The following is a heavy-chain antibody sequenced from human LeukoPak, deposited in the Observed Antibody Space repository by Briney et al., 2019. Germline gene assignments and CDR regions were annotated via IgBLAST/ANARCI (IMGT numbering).Heavy chain of an antibody. CDR3: ARDRVGSSWRDYYYYGMDV. Sequence: SQTLSLTCAISGDSFSSNSAAWNWIRQSPSRGLEWLGRTYYRSKWYNDYAVSVKSRITINPDTSKNQFSLQLNSVTPEDTAVYYCARDRVGSSWRDYYYYGMDVWGQGTTVTVSS. V-gene: IGHV6-1*01. CDR2: TYYRSKWYN. J-gene: IGHJ6*02. CDR1: GDSFSSNSAA. D-gene: IGHD6-13*01.